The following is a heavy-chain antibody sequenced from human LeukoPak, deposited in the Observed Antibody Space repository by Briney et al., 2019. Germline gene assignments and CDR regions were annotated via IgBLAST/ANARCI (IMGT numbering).Heavy chain of an antibody. Sequence: SETLSLTCAVYGGSFSGYYWSWIRQPPGKGLEWIGEINHSGSTNYNPSLKSRVTISVDTSKNQLSLKLSSVTAADTAVYYCARGLYTAMAHWGQGTLVTVSS. CDR3: ARGLYTAMAH. V-gene: IGHV4-34*01. CDR2: INHSGST. CDR1: GGSFSGYY. D-gene: IGHD5-18*01. J-gene: IGHJ4*02.